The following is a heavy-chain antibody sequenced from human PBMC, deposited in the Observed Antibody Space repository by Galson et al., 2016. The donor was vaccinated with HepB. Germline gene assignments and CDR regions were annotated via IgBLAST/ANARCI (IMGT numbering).Heavy chain of an antibody. J-gene: IGHJ4*02. V-gene: IGHV3-9*01. D-gene: IGHD1-26*01. CDR1: GFTFDDCA. Sequence: SLRLSCAASGFTFDDCAMHWVRQAPGKGLEWVAGISFNSGKIGYADSVKGRFTISRDNARNIVHLQMSSLRLDDTALYYCAKDVGEGGGFWYYFDYWGLGTLVTVSS. CDR2: ISFNSGKI. CDR3: AKDVGEGGGFWYYFDY.